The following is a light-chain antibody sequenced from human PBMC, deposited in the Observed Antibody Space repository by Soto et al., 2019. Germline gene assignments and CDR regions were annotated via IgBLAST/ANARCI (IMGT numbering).Light chain of an antibody. J-gene: IGKJ3*01. CDR1: QSVPTNN. V-gene: IGKV3-20*01. Sequence: IGLTHSVVTLSLSPGERATLSCRASQSVPTNNLAWYQQRPGQAPRLLIYGASLRATGIPDMFSVSGSGADFTLTIFRLQAEDVIGYYSQQSAFLVSTFGHLTILDI. CDR3: QQSAFLVST. CDR2: GAS.